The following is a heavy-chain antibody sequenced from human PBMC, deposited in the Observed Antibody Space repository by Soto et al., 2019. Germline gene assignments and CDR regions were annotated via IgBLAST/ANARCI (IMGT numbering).Heavy chain of an antibody. CDR1: GSTFSSYW. D-gene: IGHD6-13*01. J-gene: IGHJ6*02. V-gene: IGHV3-7*03. Sequence: QLVESGGDLVQPGGSLTLSCAASGSTFSSYWMSWVRQAPGKGLEWVANIEQDGRQKFYLDSVRGRCTIARDNAKKFQYLERNRLRDEETAVYYCATWSSSWFEGGHGMYVWGQGTTVTVSS. CDR2: IEQDGRQK. CDR3: ATWSSSWFEGGHGMYV.